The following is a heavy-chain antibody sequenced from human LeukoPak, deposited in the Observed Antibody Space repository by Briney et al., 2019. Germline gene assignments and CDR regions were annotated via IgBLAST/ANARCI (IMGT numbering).Heavy chain of an antibody. V-gene: IGHV3-30*18. D-gene: IGHD1-26*01. CDR2: ISYDGSNK. CDR1: GFTFSSYG. CDR3: VEDFVGARDY. Sequence: GRSLRLSCAASGFTFSSYGMHWVRQARGKGLEWVAVISYDGSNKYYADSVKGRFTISRDNSKNTLYLQMDSLRAEDTAVYYCVEDFVGARDYWGQGTLVTVSS. J-gene: IGHJ4*02.